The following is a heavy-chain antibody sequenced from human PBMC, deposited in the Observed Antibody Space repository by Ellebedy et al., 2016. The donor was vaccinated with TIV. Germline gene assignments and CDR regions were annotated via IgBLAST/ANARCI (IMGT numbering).Heavy chain of an antibody. J-gene: IGHJ5*02. D-gene: IGHD3-10*01. V-gene: IGHV1-8*01. Sequence: ASVKVSXKASGYTFTTYDINWVRQATGQGLEWMGWMNPNSGNTGYAQKFQGRVTMTRNTSITTAYMELSSLRSEDTAVYYCARGKGNRSWFDPWGQGTLVTVSS. CDR2: MNPNSGNT. CDR3: ARGKGNRSWFDP. CDR1: GYTFTTYD.